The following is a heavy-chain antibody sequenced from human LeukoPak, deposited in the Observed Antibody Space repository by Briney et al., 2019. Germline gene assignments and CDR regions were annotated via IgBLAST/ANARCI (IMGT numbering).Heavy chain of an antibody. CDR2: MYFSGNS. CDR3: ARAGEYYYDNSGYYPNDAFDI. D-gene: IGHD3-22*01. J-gene: IGHJ3*02. V-gene: IGHV4-39*07. CDR1: GGSFTSSSYY. Sequence: PSETLSLTCSVSGGSFTSSSYYWVWIRQPPRKGLELIGTMYFSGNSYYNPSLKSRVTISVDRSKNQFSLKLSSVTAADTAVYYCARAGEYYYDNSGYYPNDAFDIWGQGTMVTVSS.